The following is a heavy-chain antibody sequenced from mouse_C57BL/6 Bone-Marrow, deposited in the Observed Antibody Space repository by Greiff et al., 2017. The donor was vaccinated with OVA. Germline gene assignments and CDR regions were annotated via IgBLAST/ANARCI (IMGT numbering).Heavy chain of an antibody. J-gene: IGHJ1*03. V-gene: IGHV1-69*01. D-gene: IGHD1-2*01. CDR1: GYTFTSYW. Sequence: QVQLKQPGAELVMPGASVKLSCKASGYTFTSYWMHWVKQRPGQGLEWIGEIDPSDSYTNYNQKFKGKSTLTVDKSSSTAYMQLSSLTSEDSAVYYCARRDYYGPWYFDVWGTGTTVTVSS. CDR3: ARRDYYGPWYFDV. CDR2: IDPSDSYT.